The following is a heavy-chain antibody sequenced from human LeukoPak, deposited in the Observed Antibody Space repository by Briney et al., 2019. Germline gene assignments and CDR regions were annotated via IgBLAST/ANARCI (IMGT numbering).Heavy chain of an antibody. CDR1: EYTFTSYD. D-gene: IGHD5-24*01. CDR3: ARGMRWLQSLYY. J-gene: IGHJ4*02. CDR2: MNPNSGNT. V-gene: IGHV1-8*01. Sequence: ASVKVSCKASEYTFTSYDINWVRQATGQGLEWMGWMNPNSGNTGYAQKFQGRVTMTRNTSISTAYMELSSLRSEDTAVYYCARGMRWLQSLYYWGQGTLVTVSS.